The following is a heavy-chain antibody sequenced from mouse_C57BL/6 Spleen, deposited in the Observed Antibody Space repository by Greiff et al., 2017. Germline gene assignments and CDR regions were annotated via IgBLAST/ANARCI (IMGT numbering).Heavy chain of an antibody. CDR3: RYDYDGADWYFDV. J-gene: IGHJ1*03. D-gene: IGHD2-4*01. CDR2: IYPGDGDT. Sequence: QVQLQQSGPELVKPGASVKISCKASGYAFSSSWMNWVKHRPGKGLEWIGRIYPGDGDTNYNGKFKGKATLTADKSSSTAYMQLSSLTSEDSAVYFCRYDYDGADWYFDVWGTGTTVTVSS. CDR1: GYAFSSSW. V-gene: IGHV1-82*01.